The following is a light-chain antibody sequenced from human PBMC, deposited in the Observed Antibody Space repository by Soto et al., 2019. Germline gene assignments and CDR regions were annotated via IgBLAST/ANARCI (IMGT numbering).Light chain of an antibody. J-gene: IGKJ1*01. CDR2: KAP. Sequence: DIQMTQSPSTLSASVGDRVTITCRASQSISSWLAWYQQKPGKAPKLLIYKAPSLESGVPSRFSASGSGTEFTLTISILQPDDFATYYCHQYTSYSWTFGQGTKVEIK. CDR3: HQYTSYSWT. V-gene: IGKV1-5*03. CDR1: QSISSW.